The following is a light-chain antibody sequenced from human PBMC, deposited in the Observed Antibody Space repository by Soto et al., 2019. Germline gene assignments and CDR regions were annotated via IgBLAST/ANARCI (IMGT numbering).Light chain of an antibody. CDR3: CSYAGSYSLV. Sequence: QSALTQPRSVSGSPGQSVTISCTGTSSDVGGYNYVSWYQQHPGKAPKLVIYDVSKRPSGVPDRSSGSKSGNTASLTISGLQAEDEADYYCCSYAGSYSLVFGGGTKLTVL. J-gene: IGLJ2*01. V-gene: IGLV2-11*01. CDR2: DVS. CDR1: SSDVGGYNY.